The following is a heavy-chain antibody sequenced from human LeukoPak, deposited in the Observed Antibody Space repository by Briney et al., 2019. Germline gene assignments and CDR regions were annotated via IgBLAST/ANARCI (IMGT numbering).Heavy chain of an antibody. Sequence: GGSLRLSCAASGFTFSSFWMSWVRQAPGKGLEWVANIKQDGSEKYYVDSVRGRFTISRDNAKISLYLQMNSLRAEDTAVYYCARDLRGTFPYYYYMDVWGKGTTVTVS. V-gene: IGHV3-7*01. J-gene: IGHJ6*03. CDR3: ARDLRGTFPYYYYMDV. D-gene: IGHD3-10*01. CDR1: GFTFSSFW. CDR2: IKQDGSEK.